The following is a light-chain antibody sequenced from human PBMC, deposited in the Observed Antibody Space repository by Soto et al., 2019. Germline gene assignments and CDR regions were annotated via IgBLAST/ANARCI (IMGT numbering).Light chain of an antibody. CDR2: AAS. CDR3: QQANSFPRT. J-gene: IGKJ3*01. Sequence: DIQMTQSPSSVSASVGDRVTITCRASKGVSSYLAWYQQRPGSAPKLLIYAASSLQSGVPSRFSGSGSGTDFTLTISSLQPEDFATYYCQQANSFPRTFGPGTKVDIK. CDR1: KGVSSY. V-gene: IGKV1-12*01.